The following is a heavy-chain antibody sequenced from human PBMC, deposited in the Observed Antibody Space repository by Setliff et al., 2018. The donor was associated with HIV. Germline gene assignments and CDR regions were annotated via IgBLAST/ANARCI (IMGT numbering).Heavy chain of an antibody. Sequence: ASVKVSCKATGYTFSSYDINWVRQATGQGLEWMGWMTPKTGNTGYAQKFQGRVSMTKNTSISTAYMELSSLRSEDTAVYYCVRGDGSGWQMVVEYWGRGTQVTVSS. CDR2: MTPKTGNT. D-gene: IGHD6-19*01. CDR3: VRGDGSGWQMVVEY. V-gene: IGHV1-8*02. CDR1: GYTFSSYD. J-gene: IGHJ4*02.